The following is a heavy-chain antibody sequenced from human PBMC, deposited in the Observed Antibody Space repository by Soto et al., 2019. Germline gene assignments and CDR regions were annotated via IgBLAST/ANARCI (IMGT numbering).Heavy chain of an antibody. Sequence: ASVKVSCKASGGTFSSYAISWVRQAPGQGLEWMGGIIPIFGTANYAQKFQGRVTITADKSTSTAYMELSSLRSEDTAVYYCARMSGYPGAEFDYWGQGTLVTVSS. J-gene: IGHJ4*02. CDR3: ARMSGYPGAEFDY. CDR1: GGTFSSYA. D-gene: IGHD3-3*01. CDR2: IIPIFGTA. V-gene: IGHV1-69*06.